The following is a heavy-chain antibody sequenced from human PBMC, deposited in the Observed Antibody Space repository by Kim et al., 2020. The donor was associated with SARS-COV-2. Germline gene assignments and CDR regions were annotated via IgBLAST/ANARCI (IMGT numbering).Heavy chain of an antibody. D-gene: IGHD6-13*01. CDR2: IIPIFGTA. Sequence: SVKVSCKASGGTFSSYAISWVRQAPGQGLEWMGGIIPIFGTANYAQKFQGRVTITADESTSTAYMELSSLRSEDTAVYYCARDLRVAAAGSGLADVWGQGTTVTVSS. J-gene: IGHJ6*02. CDR3: ARDLRVAAAGSGLADV. CDR1: GGTFSSYA. V-gene: IGHV1-69*13.